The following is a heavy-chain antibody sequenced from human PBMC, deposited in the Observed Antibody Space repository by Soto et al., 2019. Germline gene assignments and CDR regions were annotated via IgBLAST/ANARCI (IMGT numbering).Heavy chain of an antibody. CDR3: RSLPKFGESAFDV. Sequence: EVQLVESGGGLVEPGGSLRLSCAASGFTFNNAWMNWVRQVPGKGLEWVGRIKSKTDGGTIDYAAPVKGRFTITRDDSKNTVYLQMNSLKIEDAAVYYFRSLPKFGESAFDVWGQGTMVTVSS. D-gene: IGHD3-10*01. V-gene: IGHV3-15*07. J-gene: IGHJ3*01. CDR1: GFTFNNAW. CDR2: IKSKTDGGTI.